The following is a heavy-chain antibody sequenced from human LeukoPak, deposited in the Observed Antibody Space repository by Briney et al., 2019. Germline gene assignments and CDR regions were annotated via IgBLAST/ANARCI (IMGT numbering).Heavy chain of an antibody. CDR1: GFTFSSYS. CDR3: ARSSGSYYNGYNWFDP. Sequence: GGSLRLSCAASGFTFSSYSMNWVRQAPGKGLEWVSSISSSSSYIYYADSVKGRFTISRDNAKNSLYLQMNSLRAEDTAVYYCARSSGSYYNGYNWFDPWGQGTLVTVSS. D-gene: IGHD3-10*01. V-gene: IGHV3-21*01. CDR2: ISSSSSYI. J-gene: IGHJ5*02.